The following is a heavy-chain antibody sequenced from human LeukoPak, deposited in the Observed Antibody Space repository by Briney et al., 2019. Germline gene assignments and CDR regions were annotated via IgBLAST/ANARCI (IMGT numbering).Heavy chain of an antibody. D-gene: IGHD3/OR15-3a*01. V-gene: IGHV4-30-2*01. CDR1: GGSISSGGYS. CDR3: ARGTGYSGHDY. Sequence: SETLSLTCAVSGGSISSGGYSWSWIRQPPGKGLEWIGYIYHSGSTYYNPSLKSRVTISVDRSKNQFSLKLSSVTVADTAVYYCARGTGYSGHDYWGQGTLVTVSS. J-gene: IGHJ4*02. CDR2: IYHSGST.